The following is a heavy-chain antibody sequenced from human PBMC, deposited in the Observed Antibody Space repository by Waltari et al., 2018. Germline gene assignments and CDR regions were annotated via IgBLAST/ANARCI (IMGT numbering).Heavy chain of an antibody. CDR2: ISSSSSYI. D-gene: IGHD4-17*01. CDR3: ARVRDYGDVQYYFDY. J-gene: IGHJ4*02. Sequence: EVQLVESGGGLVKPGGSLRLSCADSGFTFSSYSMNWVRQAPGKGVECVSAISSSSSYIYYADSVKSRFTISRDNAKNSLYLQMNSLRAEDTAVYYCARVRDYGDVQYYFDYWGQGTLVTVSS. V-gene: IGHV3-21*01. CDR1: GFTFSSYS.